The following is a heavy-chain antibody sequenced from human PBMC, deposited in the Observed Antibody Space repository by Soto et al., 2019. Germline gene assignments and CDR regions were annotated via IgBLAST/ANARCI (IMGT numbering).Heavy chain of an antibody. D-gene: IGHD5-12*01. CDR3: TTGSMATYHFDY. Sequence: EVQPVESGGGLVNPGGSLRLSCAASGFSFSNAWMSWVRQAPGKGLEWVGRIKRKTDGGTTDYAAAVKGRFTLSRDDAKNTMYLQMDSLKTEDTGVYYCTTGSMATYHFDYWGQGTLVTVSS. CDR2: IKRKTDGGTT. J-gene: IGHJ4*02. V-gene: IGHV3-15*01. CDR1: GFSFSNAW.